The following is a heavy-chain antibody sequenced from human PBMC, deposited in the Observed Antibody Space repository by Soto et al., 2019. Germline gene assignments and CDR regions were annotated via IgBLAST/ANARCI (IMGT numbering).Heavy chain of an antibody. V-gene: IGHV3-30-3*01. Sequence: XLRLSCAASGFTFSSYAMHWVRQAPGKGLEWVAVISYDGSNKYYADSVKCRFTISRDNSKNTLYLQMNSLRAEDTAVYYCARGHYDILTATGEPYYYYGMDVWGQGTTVTGSS. CDR1: GFTFSSYA. J-gene: IGHJ6*02. CDR2: ISYDGSNK. CDR3: ARGHYDILTATGEPYYYYGMDV. D-gene: IGHD3-9*01.